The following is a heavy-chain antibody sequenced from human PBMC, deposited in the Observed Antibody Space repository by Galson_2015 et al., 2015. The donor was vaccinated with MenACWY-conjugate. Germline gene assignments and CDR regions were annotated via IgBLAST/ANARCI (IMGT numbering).Heavy chain of an antibody. Sequence: SVKVSCKASGYTFTTYGISWVRQAPGQGLEWMGWISAYNGNTNYTQKLQGRVTMTTDTSTNTAYMELRSLRSDDTAVYYCARDPSWEYSGYNPGTDFDYWGQGTLVTVSS. CDR2: ISAYNGNT. V-gene: IGHV1-18*04. D-gene: IGHD5-12*01. CDR1: GYTFTTYG. CDR3: ARDPSWEYSGYNPGTDFDY. J-gene: IGHJ4*02.